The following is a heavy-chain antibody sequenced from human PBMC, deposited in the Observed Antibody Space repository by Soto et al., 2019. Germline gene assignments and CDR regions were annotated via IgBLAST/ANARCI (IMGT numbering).Heavy chain of an antibody. CDR1: GSTFNNFA. CDR3: ARAIKRWEVHYYFDY. D-gene: IGHD1-26*01. V-gene: IGHV1-69*06. CDR2: IVVISNTA. J-gene: IGHJ4*02. Sequence: QVVLLQSGAEVKEPGSSVRVSCEVSGSTFNNFAFSWVRQAPGQGPEWMGGIVVISNTADYSQRFQDRVTITADTSTNTLYMELGSLTFEDTAVYFCARAIKRWEVHYYFDYWGQGTLVTVSS.